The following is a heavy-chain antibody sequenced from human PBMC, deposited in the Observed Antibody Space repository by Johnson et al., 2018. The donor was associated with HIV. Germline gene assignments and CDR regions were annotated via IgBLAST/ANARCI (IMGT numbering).Heavy chain of an antibody. CDR2: IDWNGGRQ. Sequence: MQLVESGGSVVRPGGSLRLSCAASGFTFDDYGMSWVRQVPGKGLEWVSGIDWNGGRQGYVDSVKGRFTISRDNAKNSLYMEMNSLRAEDTALYYCARQHNYDSSGQGGGLDIWGQGTMVTVSS. V-gene: IGHV3-20*04. J-gene: IGHJ3*02. CDR1: GFTFDDYG. CDR3: ARQHNYDSSGQGGGLDI. D-gene: IGHD3-22*01.